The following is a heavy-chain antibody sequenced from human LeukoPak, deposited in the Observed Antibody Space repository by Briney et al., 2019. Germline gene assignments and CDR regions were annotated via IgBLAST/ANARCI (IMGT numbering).Heavy chain of an antibody. V-gene: IGHV4-59*01. J-gene: IGHJ4*02. CDR2: IYYSGST. D-gene: IGHD2-8*02. CDR3: ARTDSTGGVCYKWDPGYYFDY. Sequence: SETLSLTCTVSGGSISSYYWSWIRQPPGKGLEWIGYIYYSGSTNYNPSLKSRVTISVDTSKNQFSLKLSSVTAADTAVYYCARTDSTGGVCYKWDPGYYFDYWGQGTLVTVSS. CDR1: GGSISSYY.